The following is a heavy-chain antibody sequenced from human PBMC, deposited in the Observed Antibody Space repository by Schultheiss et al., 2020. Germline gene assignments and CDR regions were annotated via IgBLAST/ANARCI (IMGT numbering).Heavy chain of an antibody. D-gene: IGHD3-22*01. CDR2: TSWNSGSI. CDR3: ARDWPFTNYYDSSGYPQWDYGMDV. J-gene: IGHJ6*02. Sequence: GGSLRLSCAASGFTFDDYAIHWVRQAPGKGLEWVSGTSWNSGSIGYADSVKGRFTISRDNAKNSLYLQMNSLRAEDTAVYYCARDWPFTNYYDSSGYPQWDYGMDVWGQGTTVTVSS. V-gene: IGHV3-9*01. CDR1: GFTFDDYA.